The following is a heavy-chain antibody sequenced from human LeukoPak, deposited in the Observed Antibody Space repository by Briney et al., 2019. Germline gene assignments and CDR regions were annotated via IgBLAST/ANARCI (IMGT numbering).Heavy chain of an antibody. Sequence: GKSLRLSCTTSGFTLCRHGMHWVRQAPGKGLEWVAVTWYGGSDYADSVRGRFSVSRDIFGNTVYLQMDNLRVEDTALYYCAREQSTSGHAGAFDIWGQGTVVTVSS. D-gene: IGHD5-12*01. CDR2: TWYGGS. J-gene: IGHJ3*02. CDR3: AREQSTSGHAGAFDI. V-gene: IGHV3-33*01. CDR1: GFTLCRHG.